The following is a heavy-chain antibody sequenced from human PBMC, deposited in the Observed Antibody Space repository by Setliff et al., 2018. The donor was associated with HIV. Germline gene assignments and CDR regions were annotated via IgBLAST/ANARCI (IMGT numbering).Heavy chain of an antibody. V-gene: IGHV4-39*07. J-gene: IGHJ6*03. CDR3: ARDSANGKTANLNYLDV. D-gene: IGHD2-8*01. Sequence: SETLSLTCIVSSGSISTSSYYWGWIRQPPGKGLEWIGSIYYSGSTYSNPSRQSRVRISVDTSKNQFSLRLNSVTAADTAVYYCARDSANGKTANLNYLDVWGKGTTVTVSS. CDR2: IYYSGST. CDR1: SGSISTSSYY.